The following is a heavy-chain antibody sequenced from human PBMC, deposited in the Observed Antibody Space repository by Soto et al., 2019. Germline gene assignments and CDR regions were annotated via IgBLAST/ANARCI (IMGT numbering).Heavy chain of an antibody. Sequence: QVQLQESGPGLVKPSQTLSLTCSASGASISSTGYYWTWIRQHPGKDLEWIGYIHSSGSTYYNPSLKSRVALSRDTSKSQFSLNLKSVTAADTAVYYCARAEGMQLWLSRFDYWGQGILVTVSS. J-gene: IGHJ4*02. CDR1: GASISSTGYY. CDR3: ARAEGMQLWLSRFDY. CDR2: IHSSGST. D-gene: IGHD5-18*01. V-gene: IGHV4-31*03.